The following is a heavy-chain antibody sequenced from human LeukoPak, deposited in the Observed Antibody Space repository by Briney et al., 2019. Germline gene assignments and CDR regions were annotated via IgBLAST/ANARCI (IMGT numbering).Heavy chain of an antibody. D-gene: IGHD4-17*01. CDR3: ARGVGGYGDYAGGWYFDL. V-gene: IGHV4-59*12. Sequence: SETLSLTCTVSGGSISSYYWSWIRQPPGKGLEWIGYIYYSGSTNYNPSLKSRVTISVDTSKNQFSLQLNSVTPEDTAVYYCARGVGGYGDYAGGWYFDLWGRGTLVTVSS. CDR2: IYYSGST. CDR1: GGSISSYY. J-gene: IGHJ2*01.